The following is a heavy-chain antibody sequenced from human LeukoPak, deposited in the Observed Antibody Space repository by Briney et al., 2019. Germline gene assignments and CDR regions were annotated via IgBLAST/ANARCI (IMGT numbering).Heavy chain of an antibody. CDR2: ISGSGGRI. D-gene: IGHD2-2*01. J-gene: IGHJ5*02. Sequence: PGGSLRLSCAASGFTFKSYAMSWVRQSPGKGLEWVSAISGSGGRIYYADSVKGRFTISRGNSKNTLYLQMKSLRAEDTAVYYCAKEGLVPTARWFDPWGQGTLVSVS. CDR1: GFTFKSYA. CDR3: AKEGLVPTARWFDP. V-gene: IGHV3-23*01.